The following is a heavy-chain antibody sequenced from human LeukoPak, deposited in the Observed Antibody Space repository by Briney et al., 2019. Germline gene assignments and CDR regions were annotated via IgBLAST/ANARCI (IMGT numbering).Heavy chain of an antibody. J-gene: IGHJ5*02. V-gene: IGHV4-39*07. D-gene: IGHD6-13*01. CDR3: ARDPEQGAAAVSWFDP. CDR2: IYYSGST. Sequence: TSETLSLTCTVSGGSISSSSYYWGWIRQPPGKGLEWIGSIYYSGSTYYNPSLKSRVTISVDTSKNQFSLKLSSVTAADTAVYYCARDPEQGAAAVSWFDPWGQGTLVTVSS. CDR1: GGSISSSSYY.